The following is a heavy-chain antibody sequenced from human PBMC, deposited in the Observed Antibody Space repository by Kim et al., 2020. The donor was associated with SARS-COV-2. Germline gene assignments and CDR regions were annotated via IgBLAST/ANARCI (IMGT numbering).Heavy chain of an antibody. J-gene: IGHJ4*02. CDR1: GFTFSSYW. D-gene: IGHD6-19*01. V-gene: IGHV3-7*01. CDR2: IKQDGSEK. CDR3: ASGYSSGWFDY. Sequence: GGSLRLSCAASGFTFSSYWMSWVRQAPGKGLEWVANIKQDGSEKYYVDSVKGRFTISRDNAKNSLYLQMNSLRAEDMAVYYCASGYSSGWFDYWGQGTLVTVSS.